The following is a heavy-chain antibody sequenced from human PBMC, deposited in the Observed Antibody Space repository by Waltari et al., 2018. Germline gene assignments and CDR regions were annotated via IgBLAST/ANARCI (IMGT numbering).Heavy chain of an antibody. V-gene: IGHV4-4*07. D-gene: IGHD4-17*01. CDR2: IYTSGST. CDR1: GGSISSYY. CDR3: ARDVPGYGDFNWFDP. Sequence: QVQLQESGPGLVKPSETLSLTCTASGGSISSYYWRWLRQPAGKGLEWIGRIYTSGSTNYNPSLKSRVTMSVDTSKNQFSLKLSSVTAADTAVYYCARDVPGYGDFNWFDPWGQGTLVTVSS. J-gene: IGHJ5*02.